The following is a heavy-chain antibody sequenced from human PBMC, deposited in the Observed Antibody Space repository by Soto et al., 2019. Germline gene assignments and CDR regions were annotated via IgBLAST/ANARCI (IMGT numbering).Heavy chain of an antibody. D-gene: IGHD1-26*01. Sequence: QVQLQESGPGLVKPSQTLSLTCTVSGGSISSCDYYWRWIRQPPGKGLECIGYIYYSGSTYYNPSLKSRVTISVDTSKNQFSLKLSSVTAADTAVYYCARDWSGIVGATDDYYYYGMDVWGQGTTVTVSS. CDR3: ARDWSGIVGATDDYYYYGMDV. J-gene: IGHJ6*02. V-gene: IGHV4-30-4*01. CDR2: IYYSGST. CDR1: GGSISSCDYY.